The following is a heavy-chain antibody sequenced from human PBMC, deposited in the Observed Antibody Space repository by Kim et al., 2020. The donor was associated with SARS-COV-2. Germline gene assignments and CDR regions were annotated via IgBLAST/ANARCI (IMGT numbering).Heavy chain of an antibody. CDR3: ARVAGLYYYYYGMDV. J-gene: IGHJ6*02. Sequence: DSERGRFTITRDNSKNTLYLQMNSLRAEDTAVYYCARVAGLYYYYYGMDVWGQGTTVTVS. V-gene: IGHV3-30*01. D-gene: IGHD6-19*01.